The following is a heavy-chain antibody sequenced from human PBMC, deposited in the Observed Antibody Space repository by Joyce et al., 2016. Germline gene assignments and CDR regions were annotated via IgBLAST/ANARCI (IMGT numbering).Heavy chain of an antibody. D-gene: IGHD2-2*01. CDR3: ARAPYCTSTSCHHVFDI. CDR1: GASISSNNW. V-gene: IGHV4-4*02. CDR2: IYHGGST. Sequence: QVQLQQSGPGLVQPSGTLSLTCAVSGASISSNNWWSWVRQPPGKGLEWIGEIYHGGSTNFNPSLKSRITMSVDKSNSQFSLKVSFVTAADTAVYYCARAPYCTSTSCHHVFDIWGQGTMVTVSS. J-gene: IGHJ3*02.